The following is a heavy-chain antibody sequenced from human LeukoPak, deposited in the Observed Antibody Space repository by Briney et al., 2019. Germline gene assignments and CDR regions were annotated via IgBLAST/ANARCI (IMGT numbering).Heavy chain of an antibody. CDR1: GYTFTGYY. D-gene: IGHD3-10*01. Sequence: ASVKVSCKASGYTFTGYYMHWVRQAPGQRLEWMGWINPNSGDTNYAQKFQGRVTMTRDTSISTAYMELSRLRSDDTAVYYCARATYYYGSGSYHYYYYYMDVWGKGTTVTISS. CDR2: INPNSGDT. CDR3: ARATYYYGSGSYHYYYYYMDV. J-gene: IGHJ6*03. V-gene: IGHV1-2*02.